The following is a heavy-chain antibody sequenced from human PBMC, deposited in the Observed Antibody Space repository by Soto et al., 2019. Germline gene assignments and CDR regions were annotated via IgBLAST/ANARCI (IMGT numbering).Heavy chain of an antibody. CDR3: AKDQYSSSSSFDY. D-gene: IGHD6-6*01. CDR2: ISYDGSNK. J-gene: IGHJ4*02. V-gene: IGHV3-30*18. Sequence: PGGSLRLSCAASGFTFSSYGMRWVGQAPGKGLEWVAVISYDGSNKYYADSVKGRFTISRDNSKNTLYLQMNSLRAEDTAVYYCAKDQYSSSSSFDYWGQGTLVSVSS. CDR1: GFTFSSYG.